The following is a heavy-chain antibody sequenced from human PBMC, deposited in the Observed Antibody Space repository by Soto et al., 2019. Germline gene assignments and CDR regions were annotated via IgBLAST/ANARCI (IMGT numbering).Heavy chain of an antibody. D-gene: IGHD1-26*01. Sequence: QLQLQESGPGLVKPSETLSLTCTVSGGSISSSSYYWGWIRQPPGKGLEWIGSIYYSGSTYYNPSLKSRVTITGDTSKNQCSLKLSSVTAADTAVYYCAGHDVHSGILIGYWGQGTLVTVSS. CDR2: IYYSGST. CDR1: GGSISSSSYY. V-gene: IGHV4-39*01. CDR3: AGHDVHSGILIGY. J-gene: IGHJ4*02.